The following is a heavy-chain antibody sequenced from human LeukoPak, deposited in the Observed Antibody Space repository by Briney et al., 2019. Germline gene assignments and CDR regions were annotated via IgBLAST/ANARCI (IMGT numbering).Heavy chain of an antibody. V-gene: IGHV4-4*07. CDR1: GGSFSIYH. Sequence: PSETLSLTCTVSGGSFSIYHWSWIRQPAGKGLEYIGRIYTSGSTNYNPSLKSRVTMSVDTSNNQFSLKLSSVTAADTAVYYCARENSYYDSSGYYYGSGYFDFWGQGTLVTVSS. J-gene: IGHJ4*02. D-gene: IGHD3-22*01. CDR3: ARENSYYDSSGYYYGSGYFDF. CDR2: IYTSGST.